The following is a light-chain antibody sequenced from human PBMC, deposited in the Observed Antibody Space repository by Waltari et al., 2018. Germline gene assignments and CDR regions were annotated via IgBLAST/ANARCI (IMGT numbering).Light chain of an antibody. J-gene: IGLJ2*01. Sequence: QSVLTQTPSVSEAPRQRVTISCSGSRSNIGNNAVNWYQQVPGKAPKLLVFADDLLPSGVSDLFSGSKSGTSASLAISGLRSEDEGVYFCAAWDDSLKGVLFGGGTKLTVL. CDR3: AAWDDSLKGVL. CDR1: RSNIGNNA. V-gene: IGLV1-36*01. CDR2: ADD.